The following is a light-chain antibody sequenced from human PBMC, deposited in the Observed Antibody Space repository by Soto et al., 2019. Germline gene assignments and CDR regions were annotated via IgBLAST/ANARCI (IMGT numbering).Light chain of an antibody. Sequence: QSVLTQSPSASASLGASVKLTCTLSSGHSSYAIAWHQKQPGTGHRYLMDLNNDGSHTKGDGIPDRFSGSSSGAERYLIIASLQYEDEADYYCQTWGTGFQVFGGGTKLTVL. V-gene: IGLV4-69*01. CDR3: QTWGTGFQV. CDR1: SGHSSYA. CDR2: LNNDGSH. J-gene: IGLJ2*01.